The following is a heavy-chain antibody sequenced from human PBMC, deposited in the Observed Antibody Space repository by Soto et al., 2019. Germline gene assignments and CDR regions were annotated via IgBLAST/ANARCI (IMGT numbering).Heavy chain of an antibody. D-gene: IGHD3-22*01. J-gene: IGHJ4*02. Sequence: SVKVSCKASGGTFSSYAISWVRQAPGQGLEWMGGIIPIFGTANYAQKFQGRVKITADESTSTAYKEMNSLRSEDTAVYYCVRGTYYYDSSGYIFDYWGQGTLVTVSS. CDR2: IIPIFGTA. CDR1: GGTFSSYA. V-gene: IGHV1-69*13. CDR3: VRGTYYYDSSGYIFDY.